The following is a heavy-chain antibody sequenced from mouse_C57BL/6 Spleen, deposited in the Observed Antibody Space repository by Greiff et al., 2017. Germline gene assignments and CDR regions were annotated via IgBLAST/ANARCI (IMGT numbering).Heavy chain of an antibody. J-gene: IGHJ3*01. V-gene: IGHV1-15*01. D-gene: IGHD4-1*01. CDR3: TRELGRAAY. Sequence: QVHVKQSGAELVRPGASVTLSCKASGYTFTDYEMHWVKQTPVHGLEWIGALDPETGGTAYNQKFKGKAILTADKSSSTAYMELRSLTSEDSAVYYCTRELGRAAYWGQGTLVTVSA. CDR1: GYTFTDYE. CDR2: LDPETGGT.